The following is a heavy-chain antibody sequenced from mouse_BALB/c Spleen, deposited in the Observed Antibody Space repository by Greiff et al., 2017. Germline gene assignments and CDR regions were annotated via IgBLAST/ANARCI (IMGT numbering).Heavy chain of an antibody. CDR3: TRSTGNYAMDY. CDR2: IYPSDSYT. V-gene: IGHV1-69*02. Sequence: VQLQQPGAELVRPGASVKLSCKASGYTFTSYWINWVKQRPGQGLEWIGNIYPSDSYTNYNQKFKDKATLTVDKSSSTAYMQLSSPTSEDSAVYYCTRSTGNYAMDYWGQGTSVTVSS. J-gene: IGHJ4*01. CDR1: GYTFTSYW. D-gene: IGHD4-1*02.